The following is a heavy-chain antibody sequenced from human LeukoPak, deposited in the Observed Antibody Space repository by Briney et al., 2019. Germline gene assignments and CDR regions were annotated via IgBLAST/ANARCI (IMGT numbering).Heavy chain of an antibody. V-gene: IGHV3-74*01. CDR3: ARDWLDIVVVPAAGEY. D-gene: IGHD2-2*01. CDR2: INSDGSST. J-gene: IGHJ4*02. Sequence: GGSLRLSXAASGFTFSSYWMHWIRQAPGKGLVWVSRINSDGSSTSYADSVKGRFTISRDNAKNTLYLQMNSLRAEDTAVYYCARDWLDIVVVPAAGEYWGQGTLVTVSS. CDR1: GFTFSSYW.